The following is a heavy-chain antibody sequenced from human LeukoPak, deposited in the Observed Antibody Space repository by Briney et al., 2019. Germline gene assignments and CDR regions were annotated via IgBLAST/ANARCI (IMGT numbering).Heavy chain of an antibody. J-gene: IGHJ5*02. CDR3: ARPYYYDSRIDP. CDR1: GGSISSGYYY. Sequence: PSETLSLTCTVSGGSISSGYYYWSWIRQPPGKGLEWIAYMYYSGSTYYNPSLKSRVTMSADTSKKQLSLKLSSVTAADTAVYYCARPYYYDSRIDPWGQGILVTVSS. CDR2: MYYSGST. V-gene: IGHV4-30-4*01. D-gene: IGHD3-22*01.